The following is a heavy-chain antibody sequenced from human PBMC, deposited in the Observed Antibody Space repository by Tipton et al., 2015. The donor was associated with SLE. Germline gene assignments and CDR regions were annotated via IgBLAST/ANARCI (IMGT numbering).Heavy chain of an antibody. CDR3: AKGLGAYSSGWRYYYYYMDV. J-gene: IGHJ6*03. Sequence: GLVKPSQTLSLTCSVSGGSVTNYYWSWIRQPPGKGLEWIGYIYYTGTTSYNPSLKSRLIMTVDTSKNQFSLKLTSVTAADTAVYYCAKGLGAYSSGWRYYYYYMDVWGKGTTVTVSS. V-gene: IGHV4-59*02. CDR1: GGSVTNYY. CDR2: IYYTGTT. D-gene: IGHD6-19*01.